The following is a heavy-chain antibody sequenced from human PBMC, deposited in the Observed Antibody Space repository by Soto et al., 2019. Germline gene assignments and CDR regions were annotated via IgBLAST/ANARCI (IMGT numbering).Heavy chain of an antibody. Sequence: PSETLSLTCTVSGGSISSYYWSWIRQPPGKGLEWIGYIYYSGSTNYNPSLKSRVTISVDTSKNQFSLKLSSVTAADTAVYYCARGERYSYYPYYFDYWGQGTLVTVSS. CDR3: ARGERYSYYPYYFDY. J-gene: IGHJ4*02. D-gene: IGHD5-18*01. CDR2: IYYSGST. CDR1: GGSISSYY. V-gene: IGHV4-59*01.